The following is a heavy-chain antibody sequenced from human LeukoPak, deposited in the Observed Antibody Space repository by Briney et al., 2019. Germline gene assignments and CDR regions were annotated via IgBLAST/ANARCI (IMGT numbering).Heavy chain of an antibody. V-gene: IGHV1-2*02. Sequence: ASVKVSCKASGYTFTGYHMHWVRQAPGQGLEWMGWINPNSGGTNYAQKFQGRVTMARDTSISTAYMELSRLRSDDTAVYYCARLGYCSSTSCYNARWFDPWGQGTLVTVSS. CDR3: ARLGYCSSTSCYNARWFDP. CDR2: INPNSGGT. CDR1: GYTFTGYH. J-gene: IGHJ5*02. D-gene: IGHD2-2*02.